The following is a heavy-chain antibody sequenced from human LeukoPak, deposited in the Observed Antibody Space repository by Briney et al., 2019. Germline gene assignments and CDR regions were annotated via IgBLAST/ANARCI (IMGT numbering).Heavy chain of an antibody. CDR1: GFTFSSYN. J-gene: IGHJ4*02. V-gene: IGHV3-48*01. CDR2: ISYTSRAK. D-gene: IGHD2-2*01. CDR3: ARAYCSSTSCFG. Sequence: PGGSLRLSSAAPGFTFSSYNMNWVRQAPGKGLEWVSYISYTSRAKYYADSVKGRFTISRDTVKNSLYLQMDSLRAEDTAVYYCARAYCSSTSCFGWGQGTLVTVSS.